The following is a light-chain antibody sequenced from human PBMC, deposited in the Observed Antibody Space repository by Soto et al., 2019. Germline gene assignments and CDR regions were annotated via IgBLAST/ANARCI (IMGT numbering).Light chain of an antibody. CDR2: AAS. CDR3: QQSYSTPCT. Sequence: DIQMTQSPSSLSASVGDRITITCRARQSISSYLNWYQQKPGKAPNLLIYAASSLQSGVPSRFSGRGSGTDFTLTIRSVQPEDFATYFCQQSYSTPCTFGQGNKLEIK. V-gene: IGKV1-39*01. J-gene: IGKJ2*02. CDR1: QSISSY.